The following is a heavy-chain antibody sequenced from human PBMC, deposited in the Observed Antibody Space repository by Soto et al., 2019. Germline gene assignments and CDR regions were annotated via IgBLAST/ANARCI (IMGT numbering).Heavy chain of an antibody. CDR3: ARDPARLHYLAY. CDR2: VYHSGTS. D-gene: IGHD6-25*01. V-gene: IGHV4-30-2*01. Sequence: QLQLQESGSGLVKPSQTLYLTCTVSGGSVSSGSYSWSWIRPPPGKGLEWIGYVYHSGTSYYTPSLKGRVTISLDRSKNQVSLNLTSVTAADTAVYYFARDPARLHYLAYWGQGILVTVSS. J-gene: IGHJ4*02. CDR1: GGSVSSGSYS.